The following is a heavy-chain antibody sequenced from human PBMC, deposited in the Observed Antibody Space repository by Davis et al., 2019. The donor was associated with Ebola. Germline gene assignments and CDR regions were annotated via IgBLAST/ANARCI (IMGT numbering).Heavy chain of an antibody. CDR1: GYTFTMFG. V-gene: IGHV1-18*01. D-gene: IGHD6-13*01. J-gene: IGHJ4*02. CDR2: ISADNGNT. Sequence: ASVKVSCRTSGYTFTMFGISWVRQAPGQGLEWMGWISADNGNTDYAQKVQGRVTLTTDTSTSTAYMELRSLRSDDTAVYYCARVRELQTYTSRWYFPFGDWGQGTLVTVSS. CDR3: ARVRELQTYTSRWYFPFGD.